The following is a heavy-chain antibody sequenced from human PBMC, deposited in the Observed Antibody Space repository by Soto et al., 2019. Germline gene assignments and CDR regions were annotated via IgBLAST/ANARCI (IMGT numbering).Heavy chain of an antibody. J-gene: IGHJ3*02. CDR3: ARGDAVSGSYYRAFDI. CDR2: ISAYNGNT. CDR1: GYTFTSYA. Sequence: ASVKVSCKASGYTFTSYAMHWVRQAPGQRLEWMGWISAYNGNTNYAQKLQGRVTMTTDTSTSTAYMELRSLRSDDTAVYYCARGDAVSGSYYRAFDIWGQGTMVTVSS. V-gene: IGHV1-18*01. D-gene: IGHD1-26*01.